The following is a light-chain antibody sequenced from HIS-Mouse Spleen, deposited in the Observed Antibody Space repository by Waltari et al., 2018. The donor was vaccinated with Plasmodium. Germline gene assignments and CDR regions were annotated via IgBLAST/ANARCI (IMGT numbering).Light chain of an antibody. J-gene: IGKJ3*01. CDR3: QQYNNWSFT. V-gene: IGKV3-15*01. Sequence: EIVMTQSQATLSVSPGERATLSCRASQSVSSNLAWYQQKPGQAPRLLIYGASTRATGFPARFSGSGSGTEFTLTISSLQSEDFAVYYCQQYNNWSFTFGPGTKVDIK. CDR1: QSVSSN. CDR2: GAS.